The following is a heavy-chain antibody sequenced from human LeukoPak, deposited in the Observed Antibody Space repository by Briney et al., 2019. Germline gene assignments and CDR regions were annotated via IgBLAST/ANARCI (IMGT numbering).Heavy chain of an antibody. D-gene: IGHD6-19*01. CDR3: ARGQWRVLGYWYFDL. J-gene: IGHJ2*01. CDR2: IYTSGGT. Sequence: SQTLSLTCTVSGGSITNLDYYWTWIRQPAGKRLEWIGRIYTSGGTNYNPSLKSRVTMSVDTSKDQFSLKLNSVTAADTAVYYCARGQWRVLGYWYFDLWGRGTLVTVSS. V-gene: IGHV4-61*02. CDR1: GGSITNLDYY.